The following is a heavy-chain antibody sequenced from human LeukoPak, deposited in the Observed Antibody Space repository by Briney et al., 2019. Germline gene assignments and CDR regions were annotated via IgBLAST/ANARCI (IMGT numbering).Heavy chain of an antibody. Sequence: GGSLRLSCAASGFTFSSYAMHWVRQAPGKGLEWVSGISWNSGSIGYAGSVKGRFTISRDNAKNSLYLQMNSQSAEDTALYYCPKGDYYYGREVWAQGTTVSVS. J-gene: IGHJ6*02. CDR1: GFTFSSYA. V-gene: IGHV3-9*01. CDR2: ISWNSGSI. CDR3: PKGDYYYGREV.